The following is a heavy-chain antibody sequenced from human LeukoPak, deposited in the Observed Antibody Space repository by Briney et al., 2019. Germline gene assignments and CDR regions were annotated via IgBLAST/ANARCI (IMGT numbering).Heavy chain of an antibody. CDR1: GGSISSYY. J-gene: IGHJ4*02. CDR3: ASLLRDGYNYFDY. CDR2: IYYSGST. V-gene: IGHV4-59*08. Sequence: SETLSLTCTVSGGSISSYYWSWIRQPPGKGLEWIGYIYYSGSTNYNPSLKSRVTISVDTSKNQFSLKLSSVTAADTAAYYCASLLRDGYNYFDYWGQGTLVTVSS. D-gene: IGHD5-12*01.